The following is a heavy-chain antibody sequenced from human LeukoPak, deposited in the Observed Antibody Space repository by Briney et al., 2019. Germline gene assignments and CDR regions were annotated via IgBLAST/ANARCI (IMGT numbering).Heavy chain of an antibody. CDR1: GFTFSSYA. J-gene: IGHJ3*02. Sequence: GRSLRLSCAASGFTFSSYAMHWVRQAPGKGLEWVAAISYDGSIKYSADSVKGRFTISRDNSKNTLYLQMNSLRAEDTAVYYCTTFGAFDIWGQGTMVTVSS. D-gene: IGHD3-16*01. CDR3: TTFGAFDI. V-gene: IGHV3-30*04. CDR2: ISYDGSIK.